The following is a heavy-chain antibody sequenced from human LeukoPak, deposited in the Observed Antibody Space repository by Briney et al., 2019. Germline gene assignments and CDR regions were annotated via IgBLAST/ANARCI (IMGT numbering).Heavy chain of an antibody. D-gene: IGHD2-15*01. CDR3: AREDGYCSGGNCYSYFDS. Sequence: PGGSLRLSCAASGFTFSSYAMSWVRLAPGKGLEWVAYIKKTGSETYYVDSVKGRFTITRDNARNSLFLQMYSLRAEDTAVYFCAREDGYCSGGNCYSYFDSWGQGTLVTVSS. J-gene: IGHJ4*02. CDR2: IKKTGSET. CDR1: GFTFSSYA. V-gene: IGHV3-7*01.